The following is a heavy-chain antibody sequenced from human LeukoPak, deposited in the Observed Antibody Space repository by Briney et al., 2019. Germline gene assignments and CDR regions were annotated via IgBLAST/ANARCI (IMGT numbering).Heavy chain of an antibody. D-gene: IGHD3-10*01. V-gene: IGHV1-8*01. CDR3: ARVRGSIDY. Sequence: ASVKVSCKTSGYIFTNYDINWVRQATGQGLEWMGWMNPKSGNTGSAQRFQGRVTLTRDTSISTAYMELSSLRSEDTAVYYCARVRGSIDYWGQGTLVTVSS. CDR1: GYIFTNYD. CDR2: MNPKSGNT. J-gene: IGHJ4*02.